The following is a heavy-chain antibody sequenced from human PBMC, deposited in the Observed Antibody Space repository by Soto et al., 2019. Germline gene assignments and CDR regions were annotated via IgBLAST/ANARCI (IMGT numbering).Heavy chain of an antibody. D-gene: IGHD2-15*01. V-gene: IGHV4-31*03. J-gene: IGHJ5*02. CDR3: ARVLEGYCSGGSCYSGWFDP. Sequence: QVQLQESGPGLVKPSQTLSLTCTVSGGSISSGGYYWSWIRHHRGKGLEWIGYIYYSGSTYYNPSLKSRVTISVDTSKNQFSLKLSSVTAADTAVYYCARVLEGYCSGGSCYSGWFDPWGQGTLVTVSS. CDR2: IYYSGST. CDR1: GGSISSGGYY.